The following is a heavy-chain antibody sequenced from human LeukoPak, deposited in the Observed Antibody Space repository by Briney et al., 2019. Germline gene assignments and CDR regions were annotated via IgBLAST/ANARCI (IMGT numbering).Heavy chain of an antibody. CDR1: GYSISSGYY. J-gene: IGHJ3*02. Sequence: PSETLSLTCTVSGYSISSGYYWGWIRQPPGKGLEWIGSIYHSGSTYYNPSLKSRVTISVDTSNNQFSLKLSSVTAADTAMYYCASRNTGSGYVNAFDIWGQGTMVTVSP. V-gene: IGHV4-38-2*02. CDR3: ASRNTGSGYVNAFDI. CDR2: IYHSGST. D-gene: IGHD3-22*01.